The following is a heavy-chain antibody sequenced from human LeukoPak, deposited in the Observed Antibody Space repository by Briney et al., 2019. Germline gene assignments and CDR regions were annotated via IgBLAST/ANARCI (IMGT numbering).Heavy chain of an antibody. CDR1: GFTFSSYA. J-gene: IGHJ4*02. V-gene: IGHV3-7*01. Sequence: GGSLRLSCAASGFTFSSYAMSWVRQAPGKGLEWVANIKQDGSEKYYVDSVKGRFTISRDDAKNSLYLQMNSLRAEDTAVYYCARVFEGFDYWGQGTLVTVSS. CDR3: ARVFEGFDY. D-gene: IGHD3-9*01. CDR2: IKQDGSEK.